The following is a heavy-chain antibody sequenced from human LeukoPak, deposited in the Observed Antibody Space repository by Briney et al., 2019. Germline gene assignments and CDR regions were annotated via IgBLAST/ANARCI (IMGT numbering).Heavy chain of an antibody. CDR3: ARFKVAVTSIP. CDR1: GFTFSDYW. J-gene: IGHJ5*02. V-gene: IGHV3-74*01. Sequence: GGSLRLSCAASGFTFSDYWMHWVRQAPGKGLVWVSRINPDGSSASYADSVKGRFTISRDNAKNTLYLQMNSLRAEDTAVYYCARFKVAVTSIPWGQGTLVTVSS. D-gene: IGHD6-19*01. CDR2: INPDGSSA.